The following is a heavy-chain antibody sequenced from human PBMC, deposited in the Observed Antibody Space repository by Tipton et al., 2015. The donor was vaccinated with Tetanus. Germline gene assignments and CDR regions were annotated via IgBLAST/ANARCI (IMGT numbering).Heavy chain of an antibody. J-gene: IGHJ3*01. CDR3: AKPRWFNAFHF. V-gene: IGHV3-48*02. CDR1: GFNFKTLG. D-gene: IGHD4-23*01. CDR2: ISSSGTTM. Sequence: SLRLSCAASGFNFKTLGINWVRQAPGKGLEWISYISSSGTTMYYADSVKGRFTISRDNAKNSLFLQMNSLRDEDTAVYYCAKPRWFNAFHFWGQGTVVTVSS.